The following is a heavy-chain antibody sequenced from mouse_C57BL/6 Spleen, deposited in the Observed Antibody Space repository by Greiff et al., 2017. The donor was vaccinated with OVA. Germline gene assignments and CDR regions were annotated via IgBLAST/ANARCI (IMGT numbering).Heavy chain of an antibody. D-gene: IGHD1-1*02. J-gene: IGHJ1*03. CDR2: IYPGDGDT. CDR1: GYAFSSSW. V-gene: IGHV1-82*01. Sequence: VKLQESGPELVKPGASVKISCKASGYAFSSSWMNWVKQRPGKGLEWIGRIYPGDGDTNYNGKFKGKATLTADKSSSTAYMQLSSLTSEDSAVYFCARGGSLYWYFDVWGTGTTVTVSS. CDR3: ARGGSLYWYFDV.